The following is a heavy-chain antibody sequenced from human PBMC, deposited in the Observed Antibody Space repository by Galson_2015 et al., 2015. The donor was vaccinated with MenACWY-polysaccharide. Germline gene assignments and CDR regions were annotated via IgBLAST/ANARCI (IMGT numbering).Heavy chain of an antibody. CDR1: GFTFSTYD. CDR3: AGSRTAHFDY. Sequence: SLRLSCAASGFTFSTYDVDWVRQAPGRGLEWVSFISSSGSTIYYADSVKGRFTISRDNAKNSIYLQMNNLRAEDTAVYYCAGSRTAHFDYWGQGTLVTVSS. V-gene: IGHV3-48*03. J-gene: IGHJ4*02. CDR2: ISSSGSTI.